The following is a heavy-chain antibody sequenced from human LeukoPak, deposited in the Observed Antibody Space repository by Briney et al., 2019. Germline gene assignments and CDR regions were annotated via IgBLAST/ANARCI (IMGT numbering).Heavy chain of an antibody. CDR1: GGSISSYY. CDR2: IYYSGST. D-gene: IGHD1-26*01. J-gene: IGHJ4*02. V-gene: IGHV4-59*01. Sequence: SETLSLTCTVSGGSISSYYWSWIRQPPGKGLEWIGYIYYSGSTNYNPSLKSRVTISVDTSKNRFSLKLSSVTAADTAVYYCARYYYRNFDYWGQGTLVTVSS. CDR3: ARYYYRNFDY.